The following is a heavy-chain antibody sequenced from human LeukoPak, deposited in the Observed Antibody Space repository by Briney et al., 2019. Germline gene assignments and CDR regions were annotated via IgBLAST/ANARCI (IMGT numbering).Heavy chain of an antibody. J-gene: IGHJ4*02. Sequence: SETLSLTCTVSGGSISSSSYYWGWIRQPPGKGLEWIGSIYYSGSTYYNPSLKSRVTISVDTSKNQFSLKLSSVTAADTAVYYCVRHKIKSAMASTHVDYWGQGTLVTVSS. D-gene: IGHD5-18*01. V-gene: IGHV4-39*01. CDR1: GGSISSSSYY. CDR3: VRHKIKSAMASTHVDY. CDR2: IYYSGST.